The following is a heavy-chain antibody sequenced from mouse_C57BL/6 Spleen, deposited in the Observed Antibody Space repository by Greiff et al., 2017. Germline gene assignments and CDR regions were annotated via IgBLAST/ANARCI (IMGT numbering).Heavy chain of an antibody. Sequence: QVKLQQPGTELVKPGASVKLSCKASGYTFTSYWMHWVKQRPGQGLEWIGNINPSNGGTNYNEKFKSKATLTVDKSSSTAYMQLSSRSSEDSAVYYLARAKYYGSSQIAYWGQGTLVTVSA. CDR1: GYTFTSYW. CDR3: ARAKYYGSSQIAY. CDR2: INPSNGGT. V-gene: IGHV1-53*01. J-gene: IGHJ3*01. D-gene: IGHD1-1*01.